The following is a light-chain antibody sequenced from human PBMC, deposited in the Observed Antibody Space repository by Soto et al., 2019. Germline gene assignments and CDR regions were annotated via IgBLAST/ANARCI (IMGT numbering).Light chain of an antibody. CDR2: DVS. Sequence: QSVLTQPASVSGSPGQSITISCTCTSSDVGGHNSVSWYRQDPGKAPKLMIYDVSNRPSGVSDRFSGPKSGNTASLTISGLQIEDEADYYCSSFTSSVTYVFGTGTKVTVL. CDR3: SSFTSSVTYV. V-gene: IGLV2-14*01. J-gene: IGLJ1*01. CDR1: SSDVGGHNS.